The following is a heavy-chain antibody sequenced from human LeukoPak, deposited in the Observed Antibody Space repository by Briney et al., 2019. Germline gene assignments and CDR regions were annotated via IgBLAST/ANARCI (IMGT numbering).Heavy chain of an antibody. J-gene: IGHJ5*02. Sequence: SETLSLTCTVSGGSISSYYWSWIRQPAGKGLEWIGRIYTSGSTNYNPSLKSRVTMSVDTSKNQFSLKLSSVTAADTAVCYCARGSALGYCSSTSCQKAAFDPWGQGTLVTVSP. D-gene: IGHD2-2*01. CDR3: ARGSALGYCSSTSCQKAAFDP. CDR1: GGSISSYY. CDR2: IYTSGST. V-gene: IGHV4-4*07.